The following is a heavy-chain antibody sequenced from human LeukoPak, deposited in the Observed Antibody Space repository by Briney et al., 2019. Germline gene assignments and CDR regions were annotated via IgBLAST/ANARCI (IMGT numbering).Heavy chain of an antibody. CDR3: AKDPSPDFVVVTPTFDY. Sequence: SETLSLTCTVSSYSISSGYYWGWIRQPPGKGLEWIGSIFHSGSTYYNPSLKSRVTISVDTSKNQFSLKLSSVTAADTAVCYCAKDPSPDFVVVTPTFDYWGQGTLVTVPS. J-gene: IGHJ4*02. CDR2: IFHSGST. V-gene: IGHV4-38-2*02. D-gene: IGHD2-21*02. CDR1: SYSISSGYY.